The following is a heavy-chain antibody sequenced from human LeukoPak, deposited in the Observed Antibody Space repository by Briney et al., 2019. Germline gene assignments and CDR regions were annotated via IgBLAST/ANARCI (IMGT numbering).Heavy chain of an antibody. CDR2: ISSSSSYI. CDR1: GFTFSSYS. CDR3: ARALQVATKYNWFDP. V-gene: IGHV3-21*01. D-gene: IGHD5-12*01. Sequence: GGSLRLFCAASGFTFSSYSMNWVRQAPGKGLEWVSSISSSSSYIYYADSVKGRFTISRDNAKNSLYLQMNSLRAEDTAVYYCARALQVATKYNWFDPWGQGTLVTVSS. J-gene: IGHJ5*02.